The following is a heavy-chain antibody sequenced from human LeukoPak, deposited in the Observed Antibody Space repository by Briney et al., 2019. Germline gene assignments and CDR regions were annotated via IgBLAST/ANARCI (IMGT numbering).Heavy chain of an antibody. J-gene: IGHJ4*02. Sequence: GGSLRLSGAVSGFTFSTYIMTWVRQAPGKGLEWVSSISSSSRNTYYADSVKGRFTISRDNAKKSLYLQMNSLRAEDTAVYYCARETEMANLDYWGQGTLVTVSS. CDR1: GFTFSTYI. D-gene: IGHD5-24*01. CDR2: ISSSSRNT. V-gene: IGHV3-21*01. CDR3: ARETEMANLDY.